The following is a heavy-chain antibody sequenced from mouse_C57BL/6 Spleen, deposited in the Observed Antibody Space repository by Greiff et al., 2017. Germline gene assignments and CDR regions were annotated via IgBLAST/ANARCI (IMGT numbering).Heavy chain of an antibody. CDR3: EREGGDY. V-gene: IGHV1-42*01. CDR1: GYSFTGYY. J-gene: IGHJ2*01. CDR2: INPSTGGT. Sequence: EVKLVESGPELVKPGASVKISCKASGYSFTGYYMNWVKQSPEKSLEWIGEINPSTGGTTYNQKFKAKATLTVDKSSSTAYLHLTSLTSEDSAVYDCEREGGDYWGQGTTLTVSA.